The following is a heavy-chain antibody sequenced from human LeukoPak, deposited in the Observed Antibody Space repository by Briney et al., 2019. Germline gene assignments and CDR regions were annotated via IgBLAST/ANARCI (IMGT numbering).Heavy chain of an antibody. CDR2: IYYSGST. CDR3: AREALVRDYYGMDV. CDR1: GGSISSGDYY. Sequence: SETLSLTCTVSGGSISSGDYYWSWIRQPPGKGLEWIGYIYYSGSTYYNPSLKSRVTISVDTSKNQFSLKLSSVTAADTAVYYCAREALVRDYYGMDVWGQGTTVTVSS. V-gene: IGHV4-30-4*01. J-gene: IGHJ6*02. D-gene: IGHD2-2*01.